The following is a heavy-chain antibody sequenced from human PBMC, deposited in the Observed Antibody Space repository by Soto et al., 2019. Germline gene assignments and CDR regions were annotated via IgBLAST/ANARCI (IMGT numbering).Heavy chain of an antibody. CDR1: GGTFSSYA. V-gene: IGHV1-69*01. J-gene: IGHJ3*02. D-gene: IGHD3-16*02. CDR3: AWRCNYDYVWGSYRHDAFDI. Sequence: QVQLVQSGAEVKKPGSSVKVSCKASGGTFSSYAISWVRQAPGQGLEWMGVIIPIFGTANYAQKFQGRVTITADESTSTAYMELSSLRSEDTAVYYCAWRCNYDYVWGSYRHDAFDIWGHGTMVTVSS. CDR2: IIPIFGTA.